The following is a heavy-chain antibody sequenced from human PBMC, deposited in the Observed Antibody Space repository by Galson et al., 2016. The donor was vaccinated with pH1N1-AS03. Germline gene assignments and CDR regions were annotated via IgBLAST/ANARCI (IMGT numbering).Heavy chain of an antibody. V-gene: IGHV3-30*18. J-gene: IGHJ4*02. Sequence: SLRLSCAASGFTFSSHGMHWVRQAPGKGLEWVAVISYDGDNKYYADSVKGRLTISRDDFKNTVYLQMNSLRAEDTAGYYCAQDDYYGSGRLDYWGQGTLGTVSS. CDR1: GFTFSSHG. CDR2: ISYDGDNK. D-gene: IGHD3-10*01. CDR3: AQDDYYGSGRLDY.